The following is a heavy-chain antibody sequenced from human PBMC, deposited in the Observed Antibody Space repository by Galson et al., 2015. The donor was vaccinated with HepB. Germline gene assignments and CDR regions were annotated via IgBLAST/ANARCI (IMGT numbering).Heavy chain of an antibody. V-gene: IGHV4-39*02. Sequence: ETLSLTCTVSGGSISSSSYYWGWIRQPPGKGLEWIGSIYYSGSTYYNPSLKSRVTISVDTSKNQFSLKLSSVTAADTAVYYCAREVWSGYYTYYYYLDVWVKGTTVTVSS. J-gene: IGHJ6*03. D-gene: IGHD3-3*01. CDR1: GGSISSSSYY. CDR2: IYYSGST. CDR3: AREVWSGYYTYYYYLDV.